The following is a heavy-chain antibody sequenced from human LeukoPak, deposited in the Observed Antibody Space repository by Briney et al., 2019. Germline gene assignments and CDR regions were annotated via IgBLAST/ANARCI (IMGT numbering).Heavy chain of an antibody. Sequence: GGSLRLSCAASGFTFSSYSMNWVRQAPGKGLEWVASISGSSTYIYYADSVKGRFAISRGNAKNSLYLEMNTLRAEDTAVYYCVRDYTSTYSSGWYSYFDYWGQGTLVTVSS. CDR1: GFTFSSYS. D-gene: IGHD6-19*01. CDR2: ISGSSTYI. CDR3: VRDYTSTYSSGWYSYFDY. V-gene: IGHV3-21*01. J-gene: IGHJ4*02.